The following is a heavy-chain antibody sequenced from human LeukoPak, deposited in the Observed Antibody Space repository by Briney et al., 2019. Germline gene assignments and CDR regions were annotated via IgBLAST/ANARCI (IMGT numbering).Heavy chain of an antibody. V-gene: IGHV3-33*01. CDR3: AVSRVGDSGDAFDI. J-gene: IGHJ3*02. Sequence: GGSLRLSCAASGFTFSSYGMHWVRQAPGKGLEWVAVIWYDGSNKYYADSVKGRFTISRDNSKNTLYLQMNSLRAEDTAVYYCAVSRVGDSGDAFDIRGQGTMVTVSS. D-gene: IGHD4-17*01. CDR2: IWYDGSNK. CDR1: GFTFSSYG.